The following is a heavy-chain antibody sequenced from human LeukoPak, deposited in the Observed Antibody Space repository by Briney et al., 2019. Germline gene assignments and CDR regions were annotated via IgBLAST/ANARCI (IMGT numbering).Heavy chain of an antibody. D-gene: IGHD3-22*01. Sequence: GGSLRLSCAASGFTFISYWMSWVRQVPGKGLEWVANIKQDGSEKYYVDSVKGRFTISRDNAQSSLYLQMSSLRAEDTAVYYCARGRYHHDSSGYSSFYHWGQGTLVTVSS. CDR2: IKQDGSEK. V-gene: IGHV3-7*01. CDR1: GFTFISYW. J-gene: IGHJ4*02. CDR3: ARGRYHHDSSGYSSFYH.